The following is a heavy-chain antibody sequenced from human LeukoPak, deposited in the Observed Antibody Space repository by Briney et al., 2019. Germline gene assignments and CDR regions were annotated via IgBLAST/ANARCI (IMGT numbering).Heavy chain of an antibody. Sequence: GGSLRLSCAASGFTFSSYGMHWVRQAPGKGLEWVVVIWYDGSNKYYADSVKGRFTISRDDSKNTLYLQMNSLRAEDTAVYYCARGGLGWLQLGYWGQGTLVTVSS. V-gene: IGHV3-33*01. CDR1: GFTFSSYG. D-gene: IGHD5-24*01. CDR3: ARGGLGWLQLGY. J-gene: IGHJ4*02. CDR2: IWYDGSNK.